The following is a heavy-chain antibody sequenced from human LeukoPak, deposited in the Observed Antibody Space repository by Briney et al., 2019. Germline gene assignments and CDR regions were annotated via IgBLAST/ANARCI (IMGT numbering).Heavy chain of an antibody. CDR1: GFIFSSYS. CDR3: ARASLGDYDH. D-gene: IGHD2-21*02. J-gene: IGHJ5*02. CDR2: ISSSSSYI. Sequence: GGSLRLSCAASGFIFSSYSMNWVRQAPGKGLEWVSSISSSSSYIYYADSVKGRFTISRDNAKNSLYLQMNSLRAEDTAVYYCARASLGDYDHWGQGTLVTVSS. V-gene: IGHV3-21*01.